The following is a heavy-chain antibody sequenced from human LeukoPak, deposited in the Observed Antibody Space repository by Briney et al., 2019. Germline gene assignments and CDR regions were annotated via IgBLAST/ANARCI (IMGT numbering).Heavy chain of an antibody. CDR1: GGSFSGYY. Sequence: SETLSLTCAVYGGSFSGYYWSWIRQPPGKGLEWIGEINHSGSTNYNPSLKSRVTISVDTSKNQFSLKLSSVTAADTAVYYCAGSLGIVVVPAAPYYYYMDVWGKGTTVTVSS. J-gene: IGHJ6*03. D-gene: IGHD2-2*01. V-gene: IGHV4-34*01. CDR3: AGSLGIVVVPAAPYYYYMDV. CDR2: INHSGST.